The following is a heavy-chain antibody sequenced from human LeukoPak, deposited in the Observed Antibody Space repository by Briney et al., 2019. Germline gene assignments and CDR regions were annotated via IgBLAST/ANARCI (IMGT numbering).Heavy chain of an antibody. CDR2: ISRGGDVT. Sequence: GGSLRLSCAASGFTFSTYAMTWVRQAPGKGLEWVSLISRGGDVTYYADSVKGRFTISRDSSKNTLYLQMHSLRAEDTAVYYCAARPGEVAVPYDYWGQGTLVTVSS. CDR3: AARPGEVAVPYDY. J-gene: IGHJ4*02. D-gene: IGHD2-15*01. V-gene: IGHV3-23*01. CDR1: GFTFSTYA.